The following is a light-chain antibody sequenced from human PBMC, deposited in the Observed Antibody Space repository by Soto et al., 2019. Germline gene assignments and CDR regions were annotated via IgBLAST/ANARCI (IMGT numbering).Light chain of an antibody. Sequence: EIVLTQSPATLSLSPGERATLSCRASQSVSSYLAWYQQKPGQAPRLLIYDASNRATGIPARFSGSGSGTDFTLTISSLEPEDFAVYYGQQRSNWPLTFGGGTKVEI. CDR3: QQRSNWPLT. J-gene: IGKJ4*01. CDR1: QSVSSY. V-gene: IGKV3-11*01. CDR2: DAS.